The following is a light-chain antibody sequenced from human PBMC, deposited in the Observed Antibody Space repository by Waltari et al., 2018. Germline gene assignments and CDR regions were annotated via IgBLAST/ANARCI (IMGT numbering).Light chain of an antibody. CDR1: QTVKNN. CDR2: AAS. J-gene: IGKJ1*01. CDR3: QQYHNWRT. V-gene: IGKV3-15*01. Sequence: EILLTQSPDTLSVSPGARATLSCRASQTVKNNLAWYQQKPGQAPSLLIYAASTRATGVPVRFSGSGSGTEFTLSINSLQSEDVAVYYCQQYHNWRTFGLGTKVEVK.